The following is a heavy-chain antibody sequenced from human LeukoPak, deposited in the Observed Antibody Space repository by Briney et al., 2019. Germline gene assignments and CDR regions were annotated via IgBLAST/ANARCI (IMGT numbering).Heavy chain of an antibody. D-gene: IGHD5-18*01. CDR2: IIPIFGTA. J-gene: IGHJ5*02. CDR1: GGTFSSYA. V-gene: IGHV1-69*06. Sequence: SVKVSCKASGGTFSSYAISWVRQAPGQGLEWMGGIIPIFGTANYAQKFQGRVTITADKSTSTAYMELSSLRSEDTAVYYCARDGDTQLWSGSAYNWFDPWGQGTLVTVSS. CDR3: ARDGDTQLWSGSAYNWFDP.